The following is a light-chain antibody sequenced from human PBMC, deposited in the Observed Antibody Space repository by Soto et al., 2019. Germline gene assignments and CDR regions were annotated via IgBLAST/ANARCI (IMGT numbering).Light chain of an antibody. CDR2: DAS. J-gene: IGKJ4*01. CDR3: LQRSNWPPLLS. Sequence: EVLLTQSPATLSLSQGERSTLXXRASQSVTTYLAWYQQKPGQAPRLLXXDASSRATGIPARFSGSGSGTDFTLTISSLEPEDFAFYYCLQRSNWPPLLSFGGGTKVDIK. V-gene: IGKV3-11*01. CDR1: QSVTTY.